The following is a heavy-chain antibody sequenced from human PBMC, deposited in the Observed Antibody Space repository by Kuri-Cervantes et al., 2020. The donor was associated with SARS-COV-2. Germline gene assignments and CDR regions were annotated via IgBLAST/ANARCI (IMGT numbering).Heavy chain of an antibody. CDR2: MNTSGSA. CDR1: GYSISSGSYY. D-gene: IGHD3-22*01. V-gene: IGHV4-61*09. CDR3: ASALAYYSDSSGFTYYFDY. Sequence: SQTLSLTCAVSGYSISSGSYYWSWIRQPAGKGLGWIGDMNTSGSANYNPSLRSRFTISVDTSKNQFSLKLTSVTAADTAVYYCASALAYYSDSSGFTYYFDYWGQGTQVTVSS. J-gene: IGHJ4*02.